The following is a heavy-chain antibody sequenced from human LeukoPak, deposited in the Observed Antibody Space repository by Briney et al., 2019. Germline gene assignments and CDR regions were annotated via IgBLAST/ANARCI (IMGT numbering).Heavy chain of an antibody. CDR1: GFTFDDYA. V-gene: IGHV3-9*01. D-gene: IGHD6-19*01. Sequence: GGSLRLSCAASGFTFDDYAMHWVRQAPGKGLEWVSGISWNSGSIGYADSVKGRFTISRDNARNSLYLQMNSLRVEDTALYYCAKDMLTAGYSSGWYDYWGQGTLVTVSS. CDR2: ISWNSGSI. J-gene: IGHJ4*02. CDR3: AKDMLTAGYSSGWYDY.